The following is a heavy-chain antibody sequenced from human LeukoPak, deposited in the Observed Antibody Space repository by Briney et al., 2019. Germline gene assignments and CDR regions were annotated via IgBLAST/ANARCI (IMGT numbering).Heavy chain of an antibody. CDR3: AKGDTAMDTTLDY. CDR1: GFTFDDYT. CDR2: IHWDGDST. Sequence: GGSPRLSCAASGFTFDDYTMHWVRQGPGKGLEWVSLIHWDGDSTYYADSVKGRFTISRDNSKNSLYLQMNSLRTEDTALYYCAKGDTAMDTTLDYWGQGTLVTVSS. V-gene: IGHV3-43*01. J-gene: IGHJ4*02. D-gene: IGHD5-18*01.